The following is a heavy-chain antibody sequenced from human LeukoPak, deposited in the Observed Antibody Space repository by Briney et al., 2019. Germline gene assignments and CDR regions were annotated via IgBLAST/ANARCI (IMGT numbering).Heavy chain of an antibody. CDR2: ISAYNGNT. V-gene: IGHV1-18*01. J-gene: IGHJ5*02. CDR3: ARIPVAVAGTDWFDP. Sequence: ASVKVSCKASGYTFTSYGISWVRQAPGQGLEWMGWISAYNGNTNYAQKLQDRVTMTTDTSTSTAYMELRSLRSDDTAVYYCARIPVAVAGTDWFDPWGQGTLVTVSS. D-gene: IGHD6-19*01. CDR1: GYTFTSYG.